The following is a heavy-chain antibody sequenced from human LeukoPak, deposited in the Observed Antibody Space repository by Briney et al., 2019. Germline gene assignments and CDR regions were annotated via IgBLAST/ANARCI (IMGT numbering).Heavy chain of an antibody. CDR1: GYTFTGHY. D-gene: IGHD2-2*01. CDR2: ISPNSGGT. J-gene: IGHJ4*02. V-gene: IGHV1-2*06. Sequence: GASVKVSCKXSGYTFTGHYMHWVRQAPGQGLEWMGRISPNSGGTNYSQKFQGRVTMTRDTSISTAHMELSRLRSDDTAVYYCARGPYRIVVVPAAITSFDCWGQGTLVTVSS. CDR3: ARGPYRIVVVPAAITSFDC.